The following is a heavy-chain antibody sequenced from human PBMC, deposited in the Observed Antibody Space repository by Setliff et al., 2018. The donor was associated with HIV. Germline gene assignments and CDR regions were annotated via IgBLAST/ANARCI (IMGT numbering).Heavy chain of an antibody. Sequence: SETLSLTCTVSGGSISSSSLYWGWIRQPPGKGLEWIGSIYYSGSTYYSPSLRSRVTISVDRSKNQFSLRLSSVTAADTAVYYCARGYSSGWTGYFDYWGQGTLVTVSS. D-gene: IGHD6-19*01. CDR1: GGSISSSSLY. CDR3: ARGYSSGWTGYFDY. V-gene: IGHV4-39*07. CDR2: IYYSGST. J-gene: IGHJ4*02.